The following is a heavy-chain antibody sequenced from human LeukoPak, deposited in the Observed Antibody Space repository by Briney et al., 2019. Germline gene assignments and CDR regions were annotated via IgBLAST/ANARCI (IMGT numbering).Heavy chain of an antibody. D-gene: IGHD5-12*01. J-gene: IGHJ6*02. CDR1: GGSISSYY. CDR3: ARESGYAGMDV. V-gene: IGHV4-59*01. Sequence: SETLSLTCTVSGGSISSYYWSWIRQPPGKGLEWIGYIYYSGSTNYNPSLKSRVTISVDTSKNQFSLKLSSVTAADTAVYYCARESGYAGMDVWGQGTTVTVSS. CDR2: IYYSGST.